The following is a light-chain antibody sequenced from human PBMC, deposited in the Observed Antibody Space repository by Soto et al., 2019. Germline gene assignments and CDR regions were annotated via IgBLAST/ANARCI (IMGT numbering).Light chain of an antibody. CDR1: ESVGSS. Sequence: EIVMTQSPATLSVSPGERATLSCRASESVGSSVAWYQQKPGQAPRVLIYGASTRATGIPARFSGSGSGTAFTLTISSLQSEDFAAYYCQKYNSAPLTFGGGTKVDIK. CDR3: QKYNSAPLT. CDR2: GAS. V-gene: IGKV3-15*01. J-gene: IGKJ4*01.